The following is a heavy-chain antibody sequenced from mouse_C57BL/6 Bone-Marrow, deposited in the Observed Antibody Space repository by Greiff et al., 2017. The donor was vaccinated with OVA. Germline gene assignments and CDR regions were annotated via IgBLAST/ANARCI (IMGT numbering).Heavy chain of an antibody. CDR3: ARSPFYCYGSRFDY. J-gene: IGHJ2*01. CDR1: GYTFPSYW. CDR2: INPSSGDT. D-gene: IGHD1-1*01. Sequence: QVQLQQSGAELAKPGASVKLSCKASGYTFPSYWMHWVKQRPGQGLEGIGYINPSSGDTKYKRKLKERATLTTDKSSSTAYKQLSSLTYEDSADYYCARSPFYCYGSRFDYWGQGTTLTVSS. V-gene: IGHV1-7*01.